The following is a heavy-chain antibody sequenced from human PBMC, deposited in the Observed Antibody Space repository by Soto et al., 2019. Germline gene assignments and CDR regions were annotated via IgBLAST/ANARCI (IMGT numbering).Heavy chain of an antibody. Sequence: SETLCLTCAMSGYSSSSGYYWGWIRQHPGKGLEWIGSIYHSGSTYYNPSLKSRVTISVDTSKNQFSLKLSSVTAADTAVYYCARDLDASGSYYTDYWGQGTLVTVSS. V-gene: IGHV4-38-2*02. CDR1: GYSSSSGYY. D-gene: IGHD3-10*01. CDR2: IYHSGST. CDR3: ARDLDASGSYYTDY. J-gene: IGHJ4*02.